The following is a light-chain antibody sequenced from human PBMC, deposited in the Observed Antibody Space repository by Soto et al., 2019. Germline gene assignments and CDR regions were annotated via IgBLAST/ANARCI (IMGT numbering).Light chain of an antibody. CDR2: EVS. J-gene: IGLJ1*01. CDR3: CSYAGSSTFPYV. CDR1: SSDVGSYNL. V-gene: IGLV2-23*02. Sequence: QSALTQPASVSGSPGQSITISCTGTSSDVGSYNLVSWYQQHPGKAPKLMIYEVSERPSGVSNRFSGSKSGNTASLTISGLQAEDEADYYCCSYAGSSTFPYVFGTGTKVTVL.